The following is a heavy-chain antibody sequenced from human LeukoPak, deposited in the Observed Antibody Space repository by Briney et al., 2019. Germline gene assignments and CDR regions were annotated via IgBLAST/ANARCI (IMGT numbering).Heavy chain of an antibody. V-gene: IGHV3-21*01. J-gene: IGHJ4*02. CDR3: ARALDSGYDYGY. Sequence: PGGSLRLSCAASGFTFSSYIMNWVRQAPGKGLEWVSSITSTSTYTYYADSVKGRFTISRDNARNSLYLQMNSLRADDTAVYYCARALDSGYDYGYWGQGTLATVSS. D-gene: IGHD5-12*01. CDR2: ITSTSTYT. CDR1: GFTFSSYI.